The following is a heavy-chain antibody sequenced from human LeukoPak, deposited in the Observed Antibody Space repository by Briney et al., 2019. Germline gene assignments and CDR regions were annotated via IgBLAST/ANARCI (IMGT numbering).Heavy chain of an antibody. D-gene: IGHD4-17*01. CDR2: ISAYNGNT. CDR1: GYTFTGYY. CDR3: ARLLHYGDYPVVTGFDY. J-gene: IGHJ4*02. Sequence: GASVKVSCKASGYTFTGYYMHWVRQAPGQGLEWMGWISAYNGNTNYAQKLQGRVTMTTDTSTSTAYMELRSLRSDDTAVYYCARLLHYGDYPVVTGFDYWGQGTLVTVSS. V-gene: IGHV1-18*04.